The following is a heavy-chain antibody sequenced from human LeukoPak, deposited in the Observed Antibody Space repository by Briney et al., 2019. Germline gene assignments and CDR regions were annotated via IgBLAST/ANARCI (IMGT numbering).Heavy chain of an antibody. J-gene: IGHJ4*02. CDR3: ARGRMAGTYVFDY. Sequence: ASVKVSCKASGDTFSSYAISWVRQAPGQGLEWMGGIVPIFGTANYAQKFQGRVTITADESTSTAYMELTSLRSEDTAVYYCARGRMAGTYVFDYWGQGTLVTVSS. V-gene: IGHV1-69*13. D-gene: IGHD6-19*01. CDR1: GDTFSSYA. CDR2: IVPIFGTA.